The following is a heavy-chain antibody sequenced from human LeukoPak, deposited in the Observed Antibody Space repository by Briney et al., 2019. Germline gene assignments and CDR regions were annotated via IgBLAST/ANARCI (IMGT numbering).Heavy chain of an antibody. V-gene: IGHV3-21*01. CDR1: GSTFSTYS. Sequence: GGSLRLSCVMSGSTFSTYSLNWVRQAPGKGLEWVSSISGSGSFINYADSVKGRFTVSRDNANNSLYLQMNSLRAEDTAVYYCARDYYGDYFFDYWGQGTLVTVSS. CDR3: ARDYYGDYFFDY. D-gene: IGHD4-17*01. CDR2: ISGSGSFI. J-gene: IGHJ4*02.